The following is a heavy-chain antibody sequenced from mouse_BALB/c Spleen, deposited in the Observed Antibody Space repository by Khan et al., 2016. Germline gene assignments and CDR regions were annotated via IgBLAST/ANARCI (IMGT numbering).Heavy chain of an antibody. CDR3: ARYGGSSYVRGMDY. J-gene: IGHJ4*01. CDR1: GDSITSGY. Sequence: EVQLQESGPSLVKPSQALSLTCSVTGDSITSGYWNWIRKFPGLKLEYMGYITYSGSTYYNPSLKSRISITRDTSKNQYFLQLISVTTEDTATYCCARYGGSSYVRGMDYWGQGTSVTVSS. D-gene: IGHD1-1*01. CDR2: ITYSGST. V-gene: IGHV3-8*02.